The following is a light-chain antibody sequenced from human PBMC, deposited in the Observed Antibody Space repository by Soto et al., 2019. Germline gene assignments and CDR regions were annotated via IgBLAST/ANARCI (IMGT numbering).Light chain of an antibody. CDR2: GNS. Sequence: QSVLTQPSSVSGAPGQRVTIACTGTSSNIGAGFDVHWYQQLPGTAPKLLIYGNSNRPSGVPDRFSGSRSGTSASLAITGLQAEDEADYYCQSFDSRLTVVFGGGTQLTVL. V-gene: IGLV1-40*01. CDR3: QSFDSRLTVV. J-gene: IGLJ2*01. CDR1: SSNIGAGFD.